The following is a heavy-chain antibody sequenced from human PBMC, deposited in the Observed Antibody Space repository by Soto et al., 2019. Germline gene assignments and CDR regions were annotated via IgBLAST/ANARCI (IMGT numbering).Heavy chain of an antibody. CDR3: ARDSRDYYYGMDV. Sequence: VASVKVSCKASGGTFSSYAISWVRQAPGQGLEWMGGIIPIFGTANYAQKFQGRVTITADESTSTAYMELSSLRSEDTAVYYCARDSRDYYYGMDVWGQGTTVTVSS. V-gene: IGHV1-69*13. J-gene: IGHJ6*02. CDR2: IIPIFGTA. CDR1: GGTFSSYA.